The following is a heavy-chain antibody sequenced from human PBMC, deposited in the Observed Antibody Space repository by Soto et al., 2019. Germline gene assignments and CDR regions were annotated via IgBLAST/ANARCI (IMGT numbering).Heavy chain of an antibody. Sequence: QPXVSLRLSCAGSGVSFSNYAVNWVRQAAGKGLEWVAVILYDGSVQHYADSVKGRFTVSRDNSKNTVYLQMNSLTPEDTATYYCAREASVAALNWFDPWGQGTLVTVSS. J-gene: IGHJ5*02. CDR3: AREASVAALNWFDP. D-gene: IGHD6-6*01. CDR1: GVSFSNYA. V-gene: IGHV3-30-3*01. CDR2: ILYDGSVQ.